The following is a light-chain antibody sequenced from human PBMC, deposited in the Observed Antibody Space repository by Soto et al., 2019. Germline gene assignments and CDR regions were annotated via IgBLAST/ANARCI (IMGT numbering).Light chain of an antibody. CDR1: QSVSTN. CDR2: GAS. Sequence: ILMTQFPATLSVSPVERATLSCRASQSVSTNLAWYQQKPGQAPRLLMYGASTRATGMPDRFSGSGSGTDFTLTISRLEPEDFAVYYCQQYGSSPSWTFGQGTKVDI. CDR3: QQYGSSPSWT. J-gene: IGKJ1*01. V-gene: IGKV3-20*01.